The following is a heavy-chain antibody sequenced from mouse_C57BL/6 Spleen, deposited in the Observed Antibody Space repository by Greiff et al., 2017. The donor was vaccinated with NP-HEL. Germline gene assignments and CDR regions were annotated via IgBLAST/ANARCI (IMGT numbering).Heavy chain of an antibody. V-gene: IGHV2-2*01. D-gene: IGHD2-4*01. CDR2: IWSGGST. J-gene: IGHJ4*01. CDR1: GFSLTSYG. Sequence: VKLQESGPGLVQPSQSLSITCTVSGFSLTSYGVHWVRQSPGKGLEWLGVIWSGGSTDYNAAFISRLSISKDNSKSQVFFKMNSLQADDTAIYYCFYYDYDGDAMDYWGQGTSVTVSS. CDR3: FYYDYDGDAMDY.